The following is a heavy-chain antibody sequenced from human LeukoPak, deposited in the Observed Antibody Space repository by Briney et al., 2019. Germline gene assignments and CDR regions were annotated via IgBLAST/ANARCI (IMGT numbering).Heavy chain of an antibody. D-gene: IGHD3-3*01. J-gene: IGHJ5*02. V-gene: IGHV4-34*01. CDR2: INHSGST. Sequence: SETLSLTCAVYGGSFSGYYWSWIRQPPGKGLEWIGEINHSGSTNYNPSLKSRVTISVDTSKNQFFLKLSSVTAADTAVYYCARGDSQLRFLEWLPYGNWFDPWGQGTLVTVSS. CDR3: ARGDSQLRFLEWLPYGNWFDP. CDR1: GGSFSGYY.